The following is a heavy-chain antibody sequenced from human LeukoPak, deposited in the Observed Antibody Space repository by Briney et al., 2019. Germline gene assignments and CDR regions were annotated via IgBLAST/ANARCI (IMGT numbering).Heavy chain of an antibody. V-gene: IGHV3-30*02. CDR1: GFTFSSYG. D-gene: IGHD3-10*01. CDR2: IRYEGSNK. CDR3: AKGFVGTYYYGAGSYGPFDP. Sequence: PGGSLRLSCAASGFTFSSYGMHWVRQAPGKGLEWVAFIRYEGSNKYYADSVKGRFTISRDNSKNTLYLQMNSLRAEDTAVYYCAKGFVGTYYYGAGSYGPFDPWGQGTLVTVSS. J-gene: IGHJ5*02.